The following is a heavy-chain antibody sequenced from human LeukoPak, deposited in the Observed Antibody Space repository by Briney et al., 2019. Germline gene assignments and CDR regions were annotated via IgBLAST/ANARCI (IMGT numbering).Heavy chain of an antibody. V-gene: IGHV4-34*01. Sequence: SETLSLTCAVYGGSFSGYYWSWIRQPPGKGLEWIGEINHSGSTNYNPSLKSRVTISVDTSKNQFSLKLSSVTAADTAVYYWARLRFWSGYYLSTHNWFDPWGQGTLVTVSS. CDR1: GGSFSGYY. D-gene: IGHD3-3*01. CDR2: INHSGST. CDR3: ARLRFWSGYYLSTHNWFDP. J-gene: IGHJ5*02.